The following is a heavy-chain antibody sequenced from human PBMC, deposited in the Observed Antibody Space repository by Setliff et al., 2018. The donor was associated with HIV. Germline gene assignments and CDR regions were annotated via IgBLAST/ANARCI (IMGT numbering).Heavy chain of an antibody. D-gene: IGHD3-10*01. CDR3: ARVWFGNIEALPH. CDR2: INTDGSSS. CDR1: GFTFKNYR. Sequence: GGSLRLSCAASGFTFKNYRMHWVRQLPGKGLVWVSRINTDGSSSDYADSVKGRFTISRDNAKDTLYLQMNSLRADDTALYYCARVWFGNIEALPHWGQGTQVTVSS. V-gene: IGHV3-74*01. J-gene: IGHJ4*02.